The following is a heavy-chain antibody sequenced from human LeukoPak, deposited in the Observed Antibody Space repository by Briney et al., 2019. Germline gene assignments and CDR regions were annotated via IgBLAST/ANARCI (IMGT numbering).Heavy chain of an antibody. CDR2: ISWNSGSI. CDR1: GFTFDDYA. CDR3: AKGTGGAGPPDDY. Sequence: GRSLRLSYAASGFTFDDYAMHWVRQAPGKGLEWVSGISWNSGSIGYADSVKGRFTISRDNAKNSLYLQMNSLRAEDTALYYCAKGTGGAGPPDDYWGQGTLVTVSS. V-gene: IGHV3-9*01. D-gene: IGHD3-16*01. J-gene: IGHJ4*02.